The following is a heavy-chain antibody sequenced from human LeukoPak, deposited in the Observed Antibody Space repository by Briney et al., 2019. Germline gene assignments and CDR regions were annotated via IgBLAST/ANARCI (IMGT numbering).Heavy chain of an antibody. D-gene: IGHD3-22*01. Sequence: SETLSLTCDVSGYFISSGYYWAWIRQTPGKGLQYIGMIYSTGDAYYSPSLKSRVTMSVDTSKNQFSLQLTSVTGADTAIYYCARVLYDTRTFDYWGQGTLVTVSS. CDR3: ARVLYDTRTFDY. CDR1: GYFISSGYY. J-gene: IGHJ4*02. V-gene: IGHV4-38-2*01. CDR2: IYSTGDA.